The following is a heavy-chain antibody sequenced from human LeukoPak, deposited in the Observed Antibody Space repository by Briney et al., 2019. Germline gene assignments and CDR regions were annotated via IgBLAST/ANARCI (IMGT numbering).Heavy chain of an antibody. Sequence: GGSLRLSCAASGFTFSIYGMHWVRQAPGKGLEWVAVIWYDGSNKYYAGSVKGRFTISRDNAKNSLYLQMNSLRAEDTAVYYCARDGDIVAIYYYGMDVWGQGTTVTVSS. CDR1: GFTFSIYG. D-gene: IGHD5-12*01. V-gene: IGHV3-33*01. CDR2: IWYDGSNK. CDR3: ARDGDIVAIYYYGMDV. J-gene: IGHJ6*02.